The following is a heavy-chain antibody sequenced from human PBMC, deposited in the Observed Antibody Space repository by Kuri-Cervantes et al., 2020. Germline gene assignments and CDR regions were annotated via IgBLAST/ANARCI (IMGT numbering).Heavy chain of an antibody. D-gene: IGHD3-9*01. J-gene: IGHJ4*02. CDR2: INWNGGST. CDR1: GFTFDDYG. V-gene: IGHV3-20*04. CDR3: ARGSVDSGIVDWFDY. Sequence: GESLKISCAASGFTFDDYGMGWVRQAPGKGLEWVSGINWNGGSTGYADSVKGRFTISRDNAKNSLYLQMNSLRAEDTALYYCARGSVDSGIVDWFDYWGQGTLVTAPQ.